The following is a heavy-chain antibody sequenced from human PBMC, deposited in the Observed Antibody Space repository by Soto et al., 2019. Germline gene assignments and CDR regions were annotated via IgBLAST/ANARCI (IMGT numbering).Heavy chain of an antibody. D-gene: IGHD5-12*01. Sequence: ASVKVSCKASGYTFIGYYMHWVRQAPGQGLEWMGWINPNSGGTNYAQKFQGWVTMTRDTSISTAYMELSRLRSDDTAVYYCARSSGHGDYYYGMDVWGQGTTVTVSS. CDR2: INPNSGGT. CDR1: GYTFIGYY. J-gene: IGHJ6*02. V-gene: IGHV1-2*04. CDR3: ARSSGHGDYYYGMDV.